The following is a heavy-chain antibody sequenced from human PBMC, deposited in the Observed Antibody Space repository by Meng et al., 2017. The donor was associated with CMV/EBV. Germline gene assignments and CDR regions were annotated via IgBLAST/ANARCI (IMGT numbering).Heavy chain of an antibody. J-gene: IGHJ4*02. Sequence: SETLSLTYTASGYSISSGYYWGWIRQPPGKGLEWIGSIYHSGSTYYNPSLKSRVTISVDTSKNQFSLKLSSVTAADTAVYYCASLIAARERNDYWGQGTLVTVSS. D-gene: IGHD6-6*01. CDR2: IYHSGST. V-gene: IGHV4-38-2*02. CDR3: ASLIAARERNDY. CDR1: GYSISSGYY.